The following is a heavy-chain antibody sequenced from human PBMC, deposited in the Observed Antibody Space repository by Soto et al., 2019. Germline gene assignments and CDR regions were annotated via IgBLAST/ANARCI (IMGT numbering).Heavy chain of an antibody. CDR1: GGSISSYY. D-gene: IGHD3-9*01. Sequence: SETLSLTCTVSGGSISSYYWSWIRQNPGKGLEWIGYIYYSGSTNYNPSLKSRVTISVDTSKNQFSLKLSSVTAADTAVYYCARFLDILTGYYIFDYWGQGTLVTVSS. CDR3: ARFLDILTGYYIFDY. J-gene: IGHJ4*02. CDR2: IYYSGST. V-gene: IGHV4-59*01.